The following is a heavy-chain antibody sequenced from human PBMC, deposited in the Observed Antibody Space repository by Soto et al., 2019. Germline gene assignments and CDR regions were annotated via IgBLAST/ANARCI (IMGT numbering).Heavy chain of an antibody. Sequence: GGSLRLSCAASGFTFRNYGMNWVRQSPGKGLEWVSYIGIGSSTKYYADSVKGQFTISRDNAKNSLYLQMQSLRAEDKAVYYCARDQLYYNDISSRPLNAFEGWGQATMITVSS. CDR3: ARDQLYYNDISSRPLNAFEG. D-gene: IGHD3-22*01. CDR2: IGIGSSTK. J-gene: IGHJ3*01. CDR1: GFTFRNYG. V-gene: IGHV3-48*01.